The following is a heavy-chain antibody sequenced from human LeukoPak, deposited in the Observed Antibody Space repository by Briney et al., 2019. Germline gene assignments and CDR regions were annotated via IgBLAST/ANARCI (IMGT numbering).Heavy chain of an antibody. CDR3: TRPLYSSSSWFDP. D-gene: IGHD6-6*01. Sequence: GGSLRLSCAVSGISLSNYGMSWVRQASGKGLEWVGRIRNKLNSYATAYAASVKGRFTISRDDSKNTAYLQMNSLKTEDTAVYYCTRPLYSSSSWFDPWGQGTLVTVSS. J-gene: IGHJ5*02. CDR1: GISLSNYG. CDR2: IRNKLNSYAT. V-gene: IGHV3-73*01.